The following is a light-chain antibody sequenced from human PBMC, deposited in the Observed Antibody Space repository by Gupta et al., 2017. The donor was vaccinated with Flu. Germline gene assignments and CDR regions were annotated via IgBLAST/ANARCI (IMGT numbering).Light chain of an antibody. CDR3: QLYGTSRT. CDR2: GAS. J-gene: IGKJ1*01. CDR1: QTVSSSY. V-gene: IGKV3-20*01. Sequence: EIVLTQSPGTLSLSPGERATLSCRASQTVSSSYLAWYQQKPGQAPRLLIYGASSRATGLPDRFSGSGSGTDFTLTISRLEPEDFAVYYCQLYGTSRTFGQGTKVEIK.